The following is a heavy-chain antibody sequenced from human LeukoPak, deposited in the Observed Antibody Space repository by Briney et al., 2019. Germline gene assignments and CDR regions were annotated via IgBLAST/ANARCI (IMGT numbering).Heavy chain of an antibody. CDR3: ARVSSWFDGFDY. J-gene: IGHJ4*02. D-gene: IGHD6-13*01. V-gene: IGHV4-4*02. Sequence: PSETLSLTCAVSGGSISSSNWWSWVRQPPGKGLEWIGEIYHSGSTNYNPSLKSRVTISVDTSKNQFSLKLSSVTAADTAVYYCARVSSWFDGFDYWGQGTLVTVSS. CDR1: GGSISSSNW. CDR2: IYHSGST.